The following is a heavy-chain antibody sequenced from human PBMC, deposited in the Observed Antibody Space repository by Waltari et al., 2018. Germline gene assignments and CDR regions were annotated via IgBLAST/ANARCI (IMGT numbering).Heavy chain of an antibody. J-gene: IGHJ4*02. V-gene: IGHV4-59*01. CDR3: GRSYDFWSGYPLDY. Sequence: QVQLQESGPGLVKPSETLSLTCAVSGDSINNYYWNLIRQPPGKELEWIGYIAYNGRTNYNPSLKSRVTISVDTSKTQFSLKLTSVTAADTAVYYCGRSYDFWSGYPLDYWGPGSLVTVSS. D-gene: IGHD3-3*01. CDR2: IAYNGRT. CDR1: GDSINNYY.